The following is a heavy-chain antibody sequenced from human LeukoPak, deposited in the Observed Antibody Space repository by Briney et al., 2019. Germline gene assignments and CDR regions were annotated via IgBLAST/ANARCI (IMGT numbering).Heavy chain of an antibody. CDR1: GGTLSSYA. J-gene: IGHJ6*03. V-gene: IGHV1-69*13. CDR3: AGDSGALCFVVLLRRRSYYMDV. D-gene: IGHD3-10*01. Sequence: SVKVSCKASGGTLSSYAISWVRQAPGPGLEWMGGIIPIFGTANYTQKFQGRVTITADESTSTAYMEPRRLKSEDTAVYSCAGDSGALCFVVLLRRRSYYMDVWGKGTTVTVSS. CDR2: IIPIFGTA.